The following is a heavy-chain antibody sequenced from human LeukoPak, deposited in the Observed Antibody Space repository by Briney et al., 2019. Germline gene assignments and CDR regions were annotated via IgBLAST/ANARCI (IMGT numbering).Heavy chain of an antibody. CDR1: GGSLTNYY. V-gene: IGHV4-59*08. J-gene: IGHJ4*02. D-gene: IGHD3-16*01. CDR3: ARHIGPGSRGGVFDY. Sequence: PSETLSLTCSVSGGSLTNYYWSWLRQPPGKELEWIGYIYHTGITNHNPSLKSRVTMSVDSSKNQFSLKMTSVTAADTAIFYCARHIGPGSRGGVFDYWGQGILVTVSS. CDR2: IYHTGIT.